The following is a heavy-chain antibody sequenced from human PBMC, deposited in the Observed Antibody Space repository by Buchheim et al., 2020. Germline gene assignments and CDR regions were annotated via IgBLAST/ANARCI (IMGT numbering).Heavy chain of an antibody. CDR1: GFTFDDYG. CDR2: INWNGGTT. D-gene: IGHD5-18*01. J-gene: IGHJ4*02. Sequence: EVQLMESGGGVVRPGGFLRLSCAASGFTFDDYGMSWVRQAPGKGLEWVSGINWNGGTTGYADSVKGRFTISRDNAKNSLYLQMNSLRGEDTAFYHCARDRYRYGYATSFDNWGQGTL. CDR3: ARDRYRYGYATSFDN. V-gene: IGHV3-20*01.